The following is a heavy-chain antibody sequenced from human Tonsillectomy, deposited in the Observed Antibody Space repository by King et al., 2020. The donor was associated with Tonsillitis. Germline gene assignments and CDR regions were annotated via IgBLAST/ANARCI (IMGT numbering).Heavy chain of an antibody. CDR2: ISSGSSYI. CDR3: AREAVAGVFDY. V-gene: IGHV3-21*01. CDR1: GFTFSSYS. D-gene: IGHD6-19*01. J-gene: IGHJ4*02. Sequence: VQLVESGGGLVKPGGSLRLSCTASGFTFSSYSMNWVRQAPGKGLEWVSSISSGSSYIYYADSVKGRFTISRDNAKNSLYLQMNSLRAEDTAVYYCAREAVAGVFDYWGQGTLVTVSS.